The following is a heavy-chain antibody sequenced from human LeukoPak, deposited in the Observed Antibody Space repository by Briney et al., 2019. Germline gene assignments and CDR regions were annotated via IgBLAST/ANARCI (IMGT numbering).Heavy chain of an antibody. V-gene: IGHV4-34*01. Sequence: SETLSLTCAVYGGSFSGYYWSWIRPPPGKGLEWIGEINHSGSTNYNPSLKSRVTISVDTSKNQFSLKLSSVTAADTAVYYCARGAITIFGVVIIRGNWFDPWGQGTLVTVSS. D-gene: IGHD3-3*01. J-gene: IGHJ5*02. CDR1: GGSFSGYY. CDR3: ARGAITIFGVVIIRGNWFDP. CDR2: INHSGST.